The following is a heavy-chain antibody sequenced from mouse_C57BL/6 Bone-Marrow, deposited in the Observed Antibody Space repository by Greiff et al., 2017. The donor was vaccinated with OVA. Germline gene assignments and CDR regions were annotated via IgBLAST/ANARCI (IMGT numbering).Heavy chain of an antibody. CDR3: AKIYYYGSSYVSYYAMDY. CDR1: GFTFSDYG. J-gene: IGHJ4*01. V-gene: IGHV5-17*01. D-gene: IGHD1-1*01. Sequence: DVMLVESGGGLVKPGGSLKLSCAASGFTFSDYGMHWVRQAPEKGLEWVAYISSGSSTIYYADTVKGRFTISRDNAKNTLFLQMTSLRSEDTAMYYCAKIYYYGSSYVSYYAMDYWGQGTSVTVSS. CDR2: ISSGSSTI.